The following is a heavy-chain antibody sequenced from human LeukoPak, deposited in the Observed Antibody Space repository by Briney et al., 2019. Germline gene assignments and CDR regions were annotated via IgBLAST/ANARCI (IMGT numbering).Heavy chain of an antibody. D-gene: IGHD3-10*01. Sequence: SETLSLTCAVYGGSFSGYYWSWIRQPPGKGLEWIGEINHSGSTNYNPSLKSRVTISVDTSKNQFSLKLSSVTAADTAVYYCASQTPSPYYYGSGSYLDYWGQGTLVTVSS. CDR1: GGSFSGYY. CDR3: ASQTPSPYYYGSGSYLDY. CDR2: INHSGST. V-gene: IGHV4-34*01. J-gene: IGHJ4*02.